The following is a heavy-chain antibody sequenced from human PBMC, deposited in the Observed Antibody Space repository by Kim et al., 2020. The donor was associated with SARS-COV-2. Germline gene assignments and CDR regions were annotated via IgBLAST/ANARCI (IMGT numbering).Heavy chain of an antibody. CDR3: ARDLNGAGYYDSSGYYYLGSFDP. CDR2: IYYSGST. Sequence: SETLSLTCTVSGGSISSYYWSWIRQPPGKGLEWIGYIYYSGSTNYNPSLKSRVTISVDTSKNQFSLKLSSVTAADTAVYYCARDLNGAGYYDSSGYYYLGSFDPWGQGTLVTVSS. J-gene: IGHJ5*02. CDR1: GGSISSYY. D-gene: IGHD3-22*01. V-gene: IGHV4-59*01.